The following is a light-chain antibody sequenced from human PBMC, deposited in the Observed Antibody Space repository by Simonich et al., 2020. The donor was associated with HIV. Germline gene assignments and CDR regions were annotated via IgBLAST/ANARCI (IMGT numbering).Light chain of an antibody. J-gene: IGLJ2*01. V-gene: IGLV4-69*01. Sequence: QLVLTQSPSASASLGASVKLTCTLSSGHSSYAIAWHHLQPEKGPRYLMKLNSDGSHSKGDGIPDRFSGSSSGAERYLTISSLQSEDEADYYCQTWGTGIRVFGGGTKLTVL. CDR3: QTWGTGIRV. CDR1: SGHSSYA. CDR2: LNSDGSH.